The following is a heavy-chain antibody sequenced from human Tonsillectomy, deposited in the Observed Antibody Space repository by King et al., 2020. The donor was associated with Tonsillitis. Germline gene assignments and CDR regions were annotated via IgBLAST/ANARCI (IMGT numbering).Heavy chain of an antibody. CDR3: ARDLRLLGVYYGMDV. V-gene: IGHV3-13*01. Sequence: QLVQSGGGLVQPGGSLRLSCAASGFTFSSYDMHWVRQATGKGLEWVSAIGTAGDTYYPGSVKGRFTISRENAKNSLYLQMNSLRAGDTAVYYCARDLRLLGVYYGMDVWGQGTTVTVSS. J-gene: IGHJ6*02. D-gene: IGHD3-16*01. CDR1: GFTFSSYD. CDR2: IGTAGDT.